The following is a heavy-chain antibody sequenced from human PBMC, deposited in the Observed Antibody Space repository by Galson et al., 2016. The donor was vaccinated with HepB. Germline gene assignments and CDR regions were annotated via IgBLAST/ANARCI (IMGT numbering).Heavy chain of an antibody. Sequence: SLRLSCAASGFTFSSYDMHWVRQATGKGLEWVSGIGTAGDTYYPGSVKGRFTISRDNSKNTLYLQMNSLRAEDTAVYYCAREGLYTVAYPLYIMDVWGQGTTVTVSS. CDR2: IGTAGDT. V-gene: IGHV3-13*04. D-gene: IGHD2-21*01. J-gene: IGHJ6*02. CDR3: AREGLYTVAYPLYIMDV. CDR1: GFTFSSYD.